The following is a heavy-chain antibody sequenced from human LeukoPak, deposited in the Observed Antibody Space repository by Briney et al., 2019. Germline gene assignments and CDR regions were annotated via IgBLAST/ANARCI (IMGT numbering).Heavy chain of an antibody. D-gene: IGHD4-23*01. V-gene: IGHV3-23*01. J-gene: IGHJ3*02. CDR2: LAYDGAA. CDR3: AKGPNNIDYRGFDI. CDR1: GFTFSTID. Sequence: GGSLRLSCAASGFTFSTIDMSWVRQAPGKGLEWASTLAYDGAAWYVDSVKGRFTISRDTSKNTLFLRMNSLRAEDTAVYYCAKGPNNIDYRGFDIWGQGTMVTVSS.